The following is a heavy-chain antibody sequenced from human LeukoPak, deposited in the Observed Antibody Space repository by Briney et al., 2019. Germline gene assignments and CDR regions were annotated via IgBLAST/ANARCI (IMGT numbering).Heavy chain of an antibody. Sequence: SETLSLTCTVSGGSISGSSYYWGWIRQPPGKGLEWIGSIYYSGSTFYNPSLESRVTVSVDTSKNQFSLKLSSVTAADTAVYYCARLTVVPAARIDYWGQGTPVTVSS. J-gene: IGHJ4*02. D-gene: IGHD2-2*01. V-gene: IGHV4-39*01. CDR2: IYYSGST. CDR1: GGSISGSSYY. CDR3: ARLTVVPAARIDY.